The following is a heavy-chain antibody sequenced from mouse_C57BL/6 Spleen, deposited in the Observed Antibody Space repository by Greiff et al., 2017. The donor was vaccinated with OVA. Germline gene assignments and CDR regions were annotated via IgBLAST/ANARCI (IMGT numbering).Heavy chain of an antibody. CDR1: GYSIPSGYD. V-gene: IGHV3-1*01. J-gene: IGHJ1*03. Sequence: EVHLVESGPGMVKPSQSLSLTCTVTGYSIPSGYDWHWIRHFPGNNLEWMGYISYSGSTNYNPSLKSRISITHDPSNNHFFLKLNTVTTDDTATDYCARRNSNLWYFDVWGTGTTVTVSS. D-gene: IGHD2-5*01. CDR2: ISYSGST. CDR3: ARRNSNLWYFDV.